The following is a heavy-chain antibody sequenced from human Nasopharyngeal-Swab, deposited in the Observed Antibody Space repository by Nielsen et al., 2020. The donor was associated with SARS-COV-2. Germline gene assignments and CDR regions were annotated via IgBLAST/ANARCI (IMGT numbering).Heavy chain of an antibody. CDR3: ARFGWGSTQHFDY. D-gene: IGHD7-27*01. CDR1: GYTFTSYY. V-gene: IGHV1-46*01. Sequence: ASVEVSCKASGYTFTSYYMHWVRQAPGQGLEWMGIINPSGGSTSYAQKLQGRVTMATDTSTSTAYMELRSLRSDDTAVYYCARFGWGSTQHFDYWGQGTLVTVSS. CDR2: INPSGGST. J-gene: IGHJ4*02.